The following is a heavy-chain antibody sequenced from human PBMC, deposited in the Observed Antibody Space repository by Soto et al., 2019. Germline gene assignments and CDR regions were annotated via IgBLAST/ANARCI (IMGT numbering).Heavy chain of an antibody. CDR1: GYTFTGYY. CDR3: ARPNNDYYGSGTHGAFDI. V-gene: IGHV1-2*04. Sequence: ASVKVSCKASGYTFTGYYMHWVRQAPGQGFEWMGWINPNSGGTNYAQKFQGWVTMTRDTSISTAYMELSRLRSDDTAVYYCARPNNDYYGSGTHGAFDIWGQGTMVTVS. J-gene: IGHJ3*02. D-gene: IGHD3-10*01. CDR2: INPNSGGT.